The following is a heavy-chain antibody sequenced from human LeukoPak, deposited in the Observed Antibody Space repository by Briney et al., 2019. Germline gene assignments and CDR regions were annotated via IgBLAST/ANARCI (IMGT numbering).Heavy chain of an antibody. D-gene: IGHD5-12*01. CDR1: GGSISSGSYY. V-gene: IGHV4-61*02. J-gene: IGHJ6*03. CDR2: IYTSGST. Sequence: SSETLSLTCTVSGGSISSGSYYWSWIRQPAGKGLEWIGRIYTSGSTNYNPSLKSRVTISVDTSKNQFSLKLSSVTAADTAVYYCARDSGYSGYSYYYYYMDVWGKGTTVTVSS. CDR3: ARDSGYSGYSYYYYYMDV.